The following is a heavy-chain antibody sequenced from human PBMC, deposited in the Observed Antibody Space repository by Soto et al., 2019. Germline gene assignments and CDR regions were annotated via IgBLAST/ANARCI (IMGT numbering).Heavy chain of an antibody. D-gene: IGHD1-1*01. CDR3: ARALPEIRMMEGGSFDP. CDR1: AYTFTDYY. J-gene: IGHJ5*02. Sequence: ASVNVSCKSSAYTFTDYYIHWGRQAPGQGLEWMGWINPNSGGSYFAQKFLGRVTMTRDTSITTAYMELSRLRSDDTAVYYCARALPEIRMMEGGSFDPWGQGTVVTVSS. V-gene: IGHV1-2*02. CDR2: INPNSGGS.